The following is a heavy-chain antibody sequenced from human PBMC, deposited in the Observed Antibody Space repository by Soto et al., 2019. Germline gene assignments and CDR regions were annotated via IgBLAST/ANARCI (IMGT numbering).Heavy chain of an antibody. Sequence: QVQLVQSGAEVKRPGSSVKVACKASGGTFTNYGISWVRQAPGQGLEWMGGIIPVFGTTNYAQKFQGRVSITADESTSTAYMDLSSMTSDDTAVYFCARGSADLLLRVPGGPLYNWFDPWGQGTMVTVSS. V-gene: IGHV1-69*01. CDR3: ARGSADLLLRVPGGPLYNWFDP. D-gene: IGHD2-15*01. CDR1: GGTFTNYG. CDR2: IIPVFGTT. J-gene: IGHJ5*02.